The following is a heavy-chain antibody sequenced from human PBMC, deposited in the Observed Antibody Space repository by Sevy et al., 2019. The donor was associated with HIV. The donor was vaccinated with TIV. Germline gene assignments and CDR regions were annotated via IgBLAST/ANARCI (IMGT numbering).Heavy chain of an antibody. CDR3: ARDSTTRPRVLDY. Sequence: SEILSLTCSVSGGSISSYFWTWVRQSPGKGLERIGNIYFTGNTDYSPSLKSRVTLSLDTSKSQFSLTLKSVTAADTAIYFSARDSTTRPRVLDYWGQGTLVIVSS. CDR2: IYFTGNT. V-gene: IGHV4-59*01. J-gene: IGHJ4*02. D-gene: IGHD1-1*01. CDR1: GGSISSYF.